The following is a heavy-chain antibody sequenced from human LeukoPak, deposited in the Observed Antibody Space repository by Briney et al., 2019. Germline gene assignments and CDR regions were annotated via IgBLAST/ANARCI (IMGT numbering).Heavy chain of an antibody. CDR3: ARALRRGTPATVFDS. D-gene: IGHD2-15*01. J-gene: IGHJ4*02. CDR2: IYHSSYT. V-gene: IGHV4-38-2*01. Sequence: TSETLSLTCGVSGYSISSNYYWVWIRQPPGKGLEWIGHIYHSSYTYQNPSLKSRVTISVDTSKNQFSLKVTSVTAADTAVYYCARALRRGTPATVFDSWGRGTLVTVSS. CDR1: GYSISSNYY.